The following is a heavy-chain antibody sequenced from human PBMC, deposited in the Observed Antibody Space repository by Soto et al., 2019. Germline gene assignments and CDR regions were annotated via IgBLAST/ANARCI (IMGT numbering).Heavy chain of an antibody. D-gene: IGHD6-13*01. Sequence: QVQLVESGGGVVQPGRSLRLSCAASGFTFSSYGMHWVRQAPGKGLEWVAVIWYDGSNKYYADSVKGRFTVSRDNSKNTLYLQMNSLRSVDTAGYYCARVSIGQQLVAGYMDVWGKGTTVTVSS. CDR2: IWYDGSNK. V-gene: IGHV3-33*01. CDR3: ARVSIGQQLVAGYMDV. J-gene: IGHJ6*03. CDR1: GFTFSSYG.